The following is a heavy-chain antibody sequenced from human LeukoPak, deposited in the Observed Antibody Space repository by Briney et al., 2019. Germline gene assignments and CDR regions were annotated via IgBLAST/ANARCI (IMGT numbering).Heavy chain of an antibody. CDR2: ISYDGSNK. D-gene: IGHD3-10*01. V-gene: IGHV3-30-3*01. J-gene: IGHJ4*02. CDR1: GFTFSSYA. CDR3: ARTLYGSGSFELGY. Sequence: PGGSLRLSCAASGFTFSSYAMHWVRQAPGKGLEWVAVISYDGSNKYYADSVKGRFTISRDNSKNTLYLQMNSLRAEDTAVYYCARTLYGSGSFELGYWGKGTLVTVSS.